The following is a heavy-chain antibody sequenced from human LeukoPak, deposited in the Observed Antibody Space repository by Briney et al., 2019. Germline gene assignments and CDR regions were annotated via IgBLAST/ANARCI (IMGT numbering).Heavy chain of an antibody. V-gene: IGHV4-59*12. CDR3: AGEYYYSYTDV. J-gene: IGHJ6*03. CDR2: IYHSGST. Sequence: SETLSLTCTVSGGSISSYYWSWIRQPPGKGLEWIGYIYHSGSTNYNPSLKSRVTISVDTSKNQFSLKLSSVTAADTAVYYWAGEYYYSYTDVSGKGTTVSASS. CDR1: GGSISSYY.